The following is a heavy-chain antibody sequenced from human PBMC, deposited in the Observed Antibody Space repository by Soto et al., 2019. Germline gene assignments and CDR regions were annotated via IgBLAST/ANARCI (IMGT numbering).Heavy chain of an antibody. CDR3: ARRERYCSSTSCSYYYYYGMDV. Sequence: PGESLKISCNGSGYSFTRYWLSWVRQMPGKGLEWMGRIDPSDSYTNYSPSFQGHVTISADKSISTAYLQWSSLKASDTAMYYCARRERYCSSTSCSYYYYYGMDVWDQGTTVTVSS. D-gene: IGHD2-2*01. CDR1: GYSFTRYW. J-gene: IGHJ6*02. CDR2: IDPSDSYT. V-gene: IGHV5-10-1*01.